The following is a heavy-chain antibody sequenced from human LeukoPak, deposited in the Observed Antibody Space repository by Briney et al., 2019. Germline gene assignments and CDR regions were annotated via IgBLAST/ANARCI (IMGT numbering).Heavy chain of an antibody. D-gene: IGHD3-9*01. Sequence: GASVKVSCKASGYTFTSYYMHWVRQAPGQGLEWMGIINPSGGSTSYAQKFQGRVTMTRDTSTSTVYMELSSLRSEDTAVYYCARVLTYYDILTGYSTYHFDYWGQGTLVTVSS. CDR1: GYTFTSYY. CDR3: ARVLTYYDILTGYSTYHFDY. V-gene: IGHV1-46*01. J-gene: IGHJ4*02. CDR2: INPSGGST.